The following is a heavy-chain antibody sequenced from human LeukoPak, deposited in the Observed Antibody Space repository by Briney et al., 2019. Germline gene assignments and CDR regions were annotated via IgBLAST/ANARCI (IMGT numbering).Heavy chain of an antibody. V-gene: IGHV5-51*01. J-gene: IGHJ4*02. CDR3: ARTYCSTKACSYFDF. D-gene: IGHD2-2*01. CDR2: IYSDDSDT. Sequence: GASLRISCEGSGYSFTTYWIAWVRQMPGKGLEWMGIIYSDDSDTKYSPSFQGQVTIPIDKSIRTAYLQWSSLKASDTAVYYCARTYCSTKACSYFDFWGQGTLVTVSS. CDR1: GYSFTTYW.